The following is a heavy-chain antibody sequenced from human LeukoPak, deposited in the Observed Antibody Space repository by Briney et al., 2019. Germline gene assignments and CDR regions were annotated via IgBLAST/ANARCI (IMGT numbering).Heavy chain of an antibody. Sequence: ASVKVSCKASGYTFTSYGISWVRQAPGQGLEWMGWINPNSGGTNYAQKFQGRVTMTRDTSISTAYMELSRLRSDDTAVYYCARSSDDSPGFDYWGQGTLVTVSS. CDR2: INPNSGGT. CDR3: ARSSDDSPGFDY. V-gene: IGHV1-2*02. D-gene: IGHD1-1*01. CDR1: GYTFTSYG. J-gene: IGHJ4*02.